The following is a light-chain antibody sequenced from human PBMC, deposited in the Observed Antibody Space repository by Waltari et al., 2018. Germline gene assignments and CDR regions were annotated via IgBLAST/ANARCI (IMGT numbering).Light chain of an antibody. V-gene: IGKV1-33*01. J-gene: IGKJ4*01. CDR3: QQYDNLPPP. Sequence: DIQMTQSPSSLSASVGDRVPITCQASQGISNFLHWYQQKLGKAPKLLIYDASNLKTGVPSRFSGSGSGTHFSFTISGLQPEDVGTYYCQQYDNLPPPFGGGTKVEIK. CDR1: QGISNF. CDR2: DAS.